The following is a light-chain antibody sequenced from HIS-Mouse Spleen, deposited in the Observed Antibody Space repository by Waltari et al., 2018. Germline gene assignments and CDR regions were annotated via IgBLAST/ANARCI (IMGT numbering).Light chain of an antibody. Sequence: EIVMTQSPATLSVSPGERATLSCRASQSVSSNLAWYQQKPGQAPSLLIYGAAIRATGIPARFSGSGSGTEFTLTISILQSEDFAVYYCQQYNNWPPLTFGGGTKVEIK. V-gene: IGKV3D-15*03. CDR3: QQYNNWPPLT. CDR2: GAA. J-gene: IGKJ4*01. CDR1: QSVSSN.